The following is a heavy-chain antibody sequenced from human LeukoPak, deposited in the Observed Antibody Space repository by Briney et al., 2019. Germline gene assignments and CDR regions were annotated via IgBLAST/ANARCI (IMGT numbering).Heavy chain of an antibody. V-gene: IGHV3-53*01. CDR2: IYTVGNT. Sequence: GGSLRLSCAASGFTVSSNYMSWVRQAPGRGLEWVSVIYTVGNTYYAESVKGRFTISRDNSKNTLYLQMNSLRAEDTAVYYCARGYSYGYFDYWGQGTLVAVSS. J-gene: IGHJ4*02. CDR1: GFTVSSNY. D-gene: IGHD5-18*01. CDR3: ARGYSYGYFDY.